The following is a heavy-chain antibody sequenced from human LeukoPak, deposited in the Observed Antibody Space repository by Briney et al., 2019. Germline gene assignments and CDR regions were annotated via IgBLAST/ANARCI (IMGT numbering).Heavy chain of an antibody. CDR1: GFTFSSYA. CDR3: AKAPVIAVAGTAHGYYFDY. CDR2: ISGSGGST. D-gene: IGHD6-19*01. Sequence: GGSLRLSCAASGFTFSSYAMSWVRQAPGKGLEWVSAISGSGGSTYYADSVKGRFTISRDNSKNTLYLQMNSLRAEDTAVYYCAKAPVIAVAGTAHGYYFDYWGQGTLVTVSS. J-gene: IGHJ4*02. V-gene: IGHV3-23*01.